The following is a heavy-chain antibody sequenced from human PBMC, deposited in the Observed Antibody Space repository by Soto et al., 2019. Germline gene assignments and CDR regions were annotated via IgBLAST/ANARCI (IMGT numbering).Heavy chain of an antibody. CDR3: ARDGGCSTPFDS. J-gene: IGHJ4*02. CDR2: INDDGTTT. V-gene: IGHV3-74*01. Sequence: EVQLVESGGDLVQPGGSLRLSCAASGFTFSSYWMHWVRQAPGKGLVWVSRINDDGTTTRYAESGRGRFTISRDNAKNTLYLQINSLRAEGTALYYGARDGGCSTPFDSWGQGTLVTVSS. D-gene: IGHD3-16*01. CDR1: GFTFSSYW.